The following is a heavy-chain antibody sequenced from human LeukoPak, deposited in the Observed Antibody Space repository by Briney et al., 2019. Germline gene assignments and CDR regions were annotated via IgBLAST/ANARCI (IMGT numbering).Heavy chain of an antibody. CDR3: ASEGVTQSSSGYDWFYFDY. D-gene: IGHD5-12*01. Sequence: PGGSLRLSCAASGFTFSSHAMHWVRQAPGKGLEWMSIISTDGNDADYVDSVKGRFTISRDNSKNSLYLQMNSLRAEDTAVYYCASEGVTQSSSGYDWFYFDYWGQGTLVTVSS. J-gene: IGHJ4*02. CDR2: ISTDGNDA. V-gene: IGHV3-30*03. CDR1: GFTFSSHA.